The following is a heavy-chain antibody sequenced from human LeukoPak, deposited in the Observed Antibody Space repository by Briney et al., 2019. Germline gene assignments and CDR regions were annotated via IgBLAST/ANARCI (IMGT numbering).Heavy chain of an antibody. D-gene: IGHD5-18*01. CDR3: AKQGAARQDYYMDV. CDR2: IIPVFGTA. J-gene: IGHJ6*03. Sequence: ASVKVSCKASGGSFSSYAISWVRQAPGQGLEWMERIIPVFGTANYAQKFQERVTITADIVSNTAYLEVTSLTSDDTAVYFCAKQGAARQDYYMDVWGNGTTVTVSS. V-gene: IGHV1-69*06. CDR1: GGSFSSYA.